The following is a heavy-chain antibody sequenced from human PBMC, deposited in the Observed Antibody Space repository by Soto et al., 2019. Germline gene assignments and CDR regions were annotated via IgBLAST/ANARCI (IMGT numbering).Heavy chain of an antibody. V-gene: IGHV1-2*02. CDR1: GYTFTGYY. CDR2: INPNSGGT. J-gene: IGHJ5*02. Sequence: VASVKVSFKASGYTFTGYYMHWVRQAPGQGLEWMGWINPNSGGTNYAQKFQGRVTMTRDTSISTAYMELSRLRSDDTAVYYCARDFIVVVPAAQVVWFDPWGQGTLVTVSS. CDR3: ARDFIVVVPAAQVVWFDP. D-gene: IGHD2-2*01.